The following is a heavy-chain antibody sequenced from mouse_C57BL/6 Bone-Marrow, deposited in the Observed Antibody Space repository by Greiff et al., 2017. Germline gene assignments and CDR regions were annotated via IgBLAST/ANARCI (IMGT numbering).Heavy chain of an antibody. V-gene: IGHV5-16*02. CDR1: GFTFSDYY. Sequence: EVKLMESEGGLVQPGSSMKLSCTASGFTFSDYYMAWVRQVPEKGLEWVANINYDGSSTYYLDSLKSRFIISRDNAKNILYLQMSSLKSEDTATYYCARRGSSGYDFDYWGQGTTLTVSS. J-gene: IGHJ2*01. D-gene: IGHD3-2*02. CDR2: INYDGSST. CDR3: ARRGSSGYDFDY.